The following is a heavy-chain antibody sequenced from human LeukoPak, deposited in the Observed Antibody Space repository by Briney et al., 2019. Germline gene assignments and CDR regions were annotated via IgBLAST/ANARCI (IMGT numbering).Heavy chain of an antibody. V-gene: IGHV3-30*07. J-gene: IGHJ4*02. CDR1: GFTFSSYA. CDR2: ISYDGSNK. Sequence: GGSLRLSCAASGFTFSSYAMHWVRQAPGKGLEWVAVISYDGSNKYYADSVKGRFTISRDNSKNTLYLQMNSLRAEDTAVYYCAKSCQVGRVLCPDYWGQGTLVTVSS. D-gene: IGHD3-10*01. CDR3: AKSCQVGRVLCPDY.